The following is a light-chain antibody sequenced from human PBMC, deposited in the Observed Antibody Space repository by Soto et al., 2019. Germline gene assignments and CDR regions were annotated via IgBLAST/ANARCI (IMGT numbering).Light chain of an antibody. J-gene: IGLJ2*01. CDR1: SSDVGGYNY. Sequence: QSALTQPASVSWSPGQSITISCTGTSSDVGGYNYVSWYQQHPGKAPELMIYDVSNRPSGVSNRFTGSKSGNTASLTISGLQAEDESDYSCSSYTSSSTLAFGGGTKVTVL. CDR3: SSYTSSSTLA. V-gene: IGLV2-14*01. CDR2: DVS.